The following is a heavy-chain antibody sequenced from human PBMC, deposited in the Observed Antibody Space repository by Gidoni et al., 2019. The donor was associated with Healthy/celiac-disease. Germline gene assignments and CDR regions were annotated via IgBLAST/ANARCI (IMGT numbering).Heavy chain of an antibody. Sequence: EVPLVESGGGLVQPGRSLRLSCAASGFPFDDYAMHWVRQAPGKGLEGVSGISWNSGSIGYADSVKGRFTISRDNAKNSLYLQMNSLRAEDTALYYCAKAPFRSGSYYLDYWGQGTLVTVSS. CDR3: AKAPFRSGSYYLDY. V-gene: IGHV3-9*01. CDR1: GFPFDDYA. D-gene: IGHD3-10*01. J-gene: IGHJ4*02. CDR2: ISWNSGSI.